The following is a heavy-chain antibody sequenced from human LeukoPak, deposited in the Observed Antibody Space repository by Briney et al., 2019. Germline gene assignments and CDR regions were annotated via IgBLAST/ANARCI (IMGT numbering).Heavy chain of an antibody. J-gene: IGHJ4*02. D-gene: IGHD5-18*01. CDR2: IYYSGST. V-gene: IGHV4-39*01. Sequence: SETLSLACTVSGGSISSSSYYWGWIRQPPGEGLEWIGTIYYSGSTYYNPSLKSRVTISVDTSKNQFSLKLSSVTAADTAVYYCARLGDSYATDYWGQGTLVTVSS. CDR1: GGSISSSSYY. CDR3: ARLGDSYATDY.